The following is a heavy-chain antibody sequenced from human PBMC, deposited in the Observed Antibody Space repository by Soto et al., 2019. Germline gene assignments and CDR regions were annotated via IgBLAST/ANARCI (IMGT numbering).Heavy chain of an antibody. D-gene: IGHD1-26*01. J-gene: IGHJ3*02. CDR3: ARGSGMGAPDGSFDI. V-gene: IGHV1-69*06. CDR1: GGTFSSYA. CDR2: IIPIFGTA. Sequence: GASVKVSCKASGGTFSSYAISGVRQAPGQGLEWMGGIIPIFGTANYAQKFQGRVTITADKSTSTAYMELSSLRSEDTAVYYCARGSGMGAPDGSFDIWGQGTMVTVSS.